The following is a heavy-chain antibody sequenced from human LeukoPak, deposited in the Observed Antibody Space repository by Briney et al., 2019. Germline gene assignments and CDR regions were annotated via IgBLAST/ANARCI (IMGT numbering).Heavy chain of an antibody. CDR3: ARDGSGYDLGFDY. CDR2: INPSGGST. V-gene: IGHV1-46*01. Sequence: ASVTVSCKASGYTFTSYYMHWVRQAPGQGLEWMGIINPSGGSTSYAQKFQGRVTMTRDMSTSTVYMELSSLGSEDTAVYYCARDGSGYDLGFDYWGQGTLVTVSS. CDR1: GYTFTSYY. D-gene: IGHD5-12*01. J-gene: IGHJ4*02.